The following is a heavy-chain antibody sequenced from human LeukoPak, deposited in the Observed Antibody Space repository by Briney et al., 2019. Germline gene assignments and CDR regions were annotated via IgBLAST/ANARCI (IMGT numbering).Heavy chain of an antibody. Sequence: GGSLRLSCAASGFTFSSYWMSWVRQAPGKGLEWVANIKQDGSEKYYVDSVKGRFTISRDNAKNSLYLQMNSLRAEDTAVYYCARGLEMATIKPSPFGYWGQGTLVTVSS. J-gene: IGHJ4*02. D-gene: IGHD5-24*01. CDR3: ARGLEMATIKPSPFGY. CDR1: GFTFSSYW. CDR2: IKQDGSEK. V-gene: IGHV3-7*04.